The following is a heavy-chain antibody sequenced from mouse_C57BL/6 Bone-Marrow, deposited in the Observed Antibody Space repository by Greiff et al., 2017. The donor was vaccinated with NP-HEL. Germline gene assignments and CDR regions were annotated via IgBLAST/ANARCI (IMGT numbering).Heavy chain of an antibody. V-gene: IGHV1-47*01. J-gene: IGHJ2*01. Sequence: VQLQQSGAELVKPGASVKMSCKASGYTFTTYSIEWVKQNHGKSLEWIGNFHPYNDDTAYNEKFKNKATLTVEKSSSTVYLQLSRLTSDDSSVDYCARGGNTWYAFAYWGQGTTLTVSS. D-gene: IGHD2-1*01. CDR2: FHPYNDDT. CDR3: ARGGNTWYAFAY. CDR1: GYTFTTYS.